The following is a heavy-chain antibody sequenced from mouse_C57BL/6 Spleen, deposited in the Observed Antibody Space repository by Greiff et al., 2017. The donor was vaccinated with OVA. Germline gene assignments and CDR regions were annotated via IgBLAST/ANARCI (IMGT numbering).Heavy chain of an antibody. CDR2: INPNNGGT. D-gene: IGHD1-1*01. CDR1: GYTFTDYY. J-gene: IGHJ2*01. V-gene: IGHV1-26*01. Sequence: EVQLQQSGPELVKPGASVKISCKASGYTFTDYYMNWVKQSHGKSLEWIGDINPNNGGTSYNQKFKGKATLTVDKSSSTAYMELRSLKSEDSAVYYCARFGSSLDYWGQGTTLTVSS. CDR3: ARFGSSLDY.